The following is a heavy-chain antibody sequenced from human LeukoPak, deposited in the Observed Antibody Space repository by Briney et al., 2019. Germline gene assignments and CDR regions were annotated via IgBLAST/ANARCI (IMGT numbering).Heavy chain of an antibody. CDR1: GGSFSGYY. V-gene: IGHV4-34*01. J-gene: IGHJ4*02. CDR2: INHSGST. Sequence: PSETLSLTCAVYGGSFSGYYWSWIRQPPGKGLEWIGEINHSGSTNYNPSLKSRVTISVDTSKNQFSLKLSSVTAADTAVYYCARGIAVAARRPFDYWGQGTLVTVSS. D-gene: IGHD6-19*01. CDR3: ARGIAVAARRPFDY.